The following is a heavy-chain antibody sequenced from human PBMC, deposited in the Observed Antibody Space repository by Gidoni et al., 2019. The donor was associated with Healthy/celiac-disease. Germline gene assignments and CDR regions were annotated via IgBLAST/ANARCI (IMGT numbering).Heavy chain of an antibody. CDR2: ISYDGSNK. CDR1: GFTFSSYG. D-gene: IGHD1-26*01. Sequence: QVQLVESGGGVVQPGRSLRLSCAASGFTFSSYGMHWVRQAPGKGLEWVAVISYDGSNKYYADSVKGRFTIYRDNSKNTLYLQRNSLRAEDTAVYYCANGEGRAAFDYWGQGTLVTVSS. J-gene: IGHJ4*02. V-gene: IGHV3-30*18. CDR3: ANGEGRAAFDY.